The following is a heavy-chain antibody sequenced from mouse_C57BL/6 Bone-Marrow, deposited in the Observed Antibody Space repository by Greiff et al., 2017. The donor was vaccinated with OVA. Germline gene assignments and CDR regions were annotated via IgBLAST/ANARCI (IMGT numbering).Heavy chain of an antibody. CDR2: ISGGGGNT. Sequence: EVQRVESGGGLVKPGGSLKLSCAASGFTFSSYTMSWVRQTPEKRLEWVATISGGGGNTYYPDRVKGRFTISRDNAKNTLYLQLSSLRSEDTALYYCARHGYGNYGTRYFDVWGTGTTVTVSS. J-gene: IGHJ1*03. D-gene: IGHD2-10*02. CDR1: GFTFSSYT. V-gene: IGHV5-9*01. CDR3: ARHGYGNYGTRYFDV.